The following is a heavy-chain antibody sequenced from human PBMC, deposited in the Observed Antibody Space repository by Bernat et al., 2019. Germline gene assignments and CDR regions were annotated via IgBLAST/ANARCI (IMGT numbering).Heavy chain of an antibody. V-gene: IGHV3-7*03. J-gene: IGHJ6*02. D-gene: IGHD2-8*01. CDR3: AREGMMYGIGYGLDV. CDR2: IKEDGSEI. CDR1: GFTFSAYW. Sequence: EVQLVESGGGLVQPGGSLRLSCAASGFTFSAYWMSWVRQAPGMGREWVANIKEDGSEIYYVDSVKGRFTISRDNAENSLHLKMNSLRAEDTAIYYCAREGMMYGIGYGLDVWGQGTTVTVSS.